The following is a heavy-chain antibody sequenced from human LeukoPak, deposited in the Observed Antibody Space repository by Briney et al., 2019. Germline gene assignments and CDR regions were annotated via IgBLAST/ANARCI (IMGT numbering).Heavy chain of an antibody. CDR2: IYYSGST. CDR3: ARDRWELRDPDAFDI. CDR1: GGSISSSSYY. D-gene: IGHD1-26*01. V-gene: IGHV4-39*02. Sequence: SETLSLTCTVSGGSISSSSYYWGWIRQPPGKGLEWIGTIYYSGSTYYNPSLKSRVTISVYTSKNQFSLKLSSVTAADTAVYYCARDRWELRDPDAFDIWGQGTMVTVSS. J-gene: IGHJ3*02.